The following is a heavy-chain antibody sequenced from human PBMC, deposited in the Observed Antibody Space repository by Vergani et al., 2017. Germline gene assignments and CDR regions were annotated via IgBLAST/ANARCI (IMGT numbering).Heavy chain of an antibody. Sequence: QVQLVQSGAEVKKPGASVKVSCKASGYTFTGYYMHWVRQAPGQGLEWMGWINPNSGGTNYAQKCQGRVTMTRDTSISTAYMELSRLRSDDTAVYYCARDIVVVPAAVQHDAFDIWGQGTMVTVSS. CDR2: INPNSGGT. CDR1: GYTFTGYY. CDR3: ARDIVVVPAAVQHDAFDI. D-gene: IGHD2-2*01. J-gene: IGHJ3*02. V-gene: IGHV1-2*02.